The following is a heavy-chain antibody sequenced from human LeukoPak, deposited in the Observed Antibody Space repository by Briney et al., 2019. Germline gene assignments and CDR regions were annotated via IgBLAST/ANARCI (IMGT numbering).Heavy chain of an antibody. J-gene: IGHJ6*03. Sequence: SETLSLTCAVYGGSFSGYYWSWIRQPPGKGLEWIGEINHSGSTNYNPSLKSRVTISVDTSKNQFSLKLSSVTAADTAVYYCARGRVEGYDSWSGYSHRGYYYMDVWGKGTTVTVSS. CDR2: INHSGST. V-gene: IGHV4-34*01. CDR3: ARGRVEGYDSWSGYSHRGYYYMDV. CDR1: GGSFSGYY. D-gene: IGHD3-3*01.